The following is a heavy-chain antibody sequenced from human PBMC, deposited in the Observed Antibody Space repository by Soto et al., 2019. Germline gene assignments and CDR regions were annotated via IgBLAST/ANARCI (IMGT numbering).Heavy chain of an antibody. Sequence: LEALSLTCAVSGDSIRSSNLWSWVRQPPGKGLEWIGEIYHSGSTNYNPSLKSRVTILVDKSENQFSLKLSSVTAADTAVYYYAKEREYYSSSWPFYWVQGTLVIVFS. CDR3: AKEREYYSSSWPFY. CDR2: IYHSGST. D-gene: IGHD6-13*01. J-gene: IGHJ4*02. CDR1: GDSIRSSNL. V-gene: IGHV4-4*02.